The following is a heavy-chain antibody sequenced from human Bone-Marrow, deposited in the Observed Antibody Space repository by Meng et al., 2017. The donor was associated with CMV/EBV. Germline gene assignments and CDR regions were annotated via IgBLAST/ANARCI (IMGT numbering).Heavy chain of an antibody. Sequence: GESLKSSFPASGFTFSSYAMSCVRQAPGKAPECVSVIYSGGGTTFYADSVKGRFTISRDNSKNTLYLQMSSLRAEDTAVDYCAKLQVTELFDSWDQGALVTVSS. D-gene: IGHD1-14*01. V-gene: IGHV3-23*03. CDR3: AKLQVTELFDS. J-gene: IGHJ4*02. CDR2: IYSGGGTT. CDR1: GFTFSSYA.